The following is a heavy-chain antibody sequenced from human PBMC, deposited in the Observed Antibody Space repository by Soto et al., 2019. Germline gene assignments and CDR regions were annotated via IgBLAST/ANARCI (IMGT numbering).Heavy chain of an antibody. J-gene: IGHJ4*02. D-gene: IGHD6-13*01. CDR2: IWYDGSNK. CDR3: ARDQRQEAAGTLDY. Sequence: GGSLRLSCAASGFTFSSYGMHWVRQAPGKGLEWVAVIWYDGSNKYYADSVKGRFTISRDNSKNTLYLQMNSLRAEDTAVYYCARDQRQEAAGTLDYWGQGTLVTVSS. CDR1: GFTFSSYG. V-gene: IGHV3-33*01.